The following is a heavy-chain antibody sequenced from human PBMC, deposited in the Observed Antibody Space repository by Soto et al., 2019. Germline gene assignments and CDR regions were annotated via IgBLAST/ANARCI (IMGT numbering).Heavy chain of an antibody. D-gene: IGHD3-10*01. CDR3: ARVDGSGARTSYYYYYMDV. Sequence: QVQLVEAGGGLVKPGGSLRLSCAASGFTFSDYYMSWIRQAPGKGLEWVSYISSSGSTIYYTDSVKGRFTLSRDNAKNSLYLQMISLRAEDTAVYYCARVDGSGARTSYYYYYMDVWGKGTTVTVSS. CDR1: GFTFSDYY. V-gene: IGHV3-11*01. CDR2: ISSSGSTI. J-gene: IGHJ6*03.